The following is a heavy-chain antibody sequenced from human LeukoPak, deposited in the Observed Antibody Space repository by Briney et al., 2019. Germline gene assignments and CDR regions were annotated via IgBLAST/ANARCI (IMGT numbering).Heavy chain of an antibody. V-gene: IGHV4-59*12. J-gene: IGHJ4*02. CDR2: IYYSGST. CDR1: GGSISSYY. D-gene: IGHD6-25*01. CDR3: ARGPYSSDAGY. Sequence: ASETLSLTCTVSGGSISSYYWSWIRQPPGKGLEWIGYIYYSGSTNYNPSLKSRVTISVDTSKNQLSLILSSVTAADTAVYYCARGPYSSDAGYWGQGTLVTVSS.